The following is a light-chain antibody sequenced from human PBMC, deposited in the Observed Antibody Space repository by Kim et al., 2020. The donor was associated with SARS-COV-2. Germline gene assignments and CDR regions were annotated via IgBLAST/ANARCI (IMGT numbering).Light chain of an antibody. CDR3: QQYYSSPYT. CDR1: QSVLSSSNNKNY. J-gene: IGKJ2*01. V-gene: IGKV4-1*01. Sequence: RATINCKSSQSVLSSSNNKNYLAWYQQKPGQPPKLLISRASTRDSGVPDRFSGSGSGTDFTLSISRLQAEDVAVYYCQQYYSSPYTFGQGTKLEI. CDR2: RAS.